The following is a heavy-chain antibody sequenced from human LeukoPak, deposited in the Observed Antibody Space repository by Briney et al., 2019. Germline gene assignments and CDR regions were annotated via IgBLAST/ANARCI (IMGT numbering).Heavy chain of an antibody. CDR3: ARSQRDYYFDY. V-gene: IGHV4-31*03. CDR1: GGSTRSSYYY. D-gene: IGHD6-25*01. J-gene: IGHJ4*02. CDR2: IYYSGST. Sequence: TLSLTCTVSGGSTRSSYYYWGWIRQPPGKGLEWIGYIYYSGSTYYNPSLKSRVTISVDTSKNQFSLKLSSVTAADTAVYYCARSQRDYYFDYWGQGTLVTVSS.